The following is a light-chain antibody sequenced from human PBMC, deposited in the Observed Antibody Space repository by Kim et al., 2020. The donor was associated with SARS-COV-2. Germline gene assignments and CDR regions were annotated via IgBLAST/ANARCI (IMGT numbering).Light chain of an antibody. CDR3: SSYAGGDILI. CDR2: EVS. CDR1: SSDVGGYNY. V-gene: IGLV2-8*01. J-gene: IGLJ2*01. Sequence: QSALTQPPSASGSPGQSVTISCTGTSSDVGGYNYVSWYQHHPGKAPKLMIYEVSKRPSGVPDRFSGSKAGNTASLTVSGLLAEDESEYYCSSYAGGDILIFGGGTQLTVL.